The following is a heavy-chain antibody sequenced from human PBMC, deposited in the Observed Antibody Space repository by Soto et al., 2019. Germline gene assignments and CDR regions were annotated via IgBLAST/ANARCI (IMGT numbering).Heavy chain of an antibody. CDR3: ARDPNSTTTVTTVDY. CDR2: IYSGGST. D-gene: IGHD4-17*01. CDR1: GFTVSSNY. V-gene: IGHV3-66*01. Sequence: EVQLVESGGGLVQPGGSLRLSCAASGFTVSSNYMSWVRQAPGKGLEWVSVIYSGGSTYYADSVKGRFTISRDNSKNTLYLQMNSLRAEDTAVYYCARDPNSTTTVTTVDYWGQGTLVTVSS. J-gene: IGHJ4*02.